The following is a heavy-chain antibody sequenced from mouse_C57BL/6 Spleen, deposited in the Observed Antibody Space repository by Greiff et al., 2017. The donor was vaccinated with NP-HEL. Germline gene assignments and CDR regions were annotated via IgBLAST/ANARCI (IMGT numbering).Heavy chain of an antibody. Sequence: VQLQQSGPELVKPGASVKMSCKASGYTFTDYNMHWVKQSHGKSLEWIGYINPNNGGTSYNQKFKGKATLTVNKSSSTAYMELRSLTSEDSAVYYCARYSNYEKVWFAYWGQGTLVTVSA. CDR3: ARYSNYEKVWFAY. D-gene: IGHD2-5*01. V-gene: IGHV1-22*01. J-gene: IGHJ3*01. CDR2: INPNNGGT. CDR1: GYTFTDYN.